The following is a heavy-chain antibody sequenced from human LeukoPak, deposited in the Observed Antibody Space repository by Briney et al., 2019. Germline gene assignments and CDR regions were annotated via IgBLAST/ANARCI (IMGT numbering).Heavy chain of an antibody. CDR1: GGSISTDASY. J-gene: IGHJ6*02. Sequence: PSATLSLTCTVSGGSISTDASYRAWIRQPPGKGLEWIGSIYYSGSTYYSSSLKSRVTLSVDTSKNQFSLKMSSVTAADTAVFYCARLFSRGWEYHFGLDVWGQGTTVTVS. V-gene: IGHV4-39*01. CDR3: ARLFSRGWEYHFGLDV. CDR2: IYYSGST. D-gene: IGHD6-19*01.